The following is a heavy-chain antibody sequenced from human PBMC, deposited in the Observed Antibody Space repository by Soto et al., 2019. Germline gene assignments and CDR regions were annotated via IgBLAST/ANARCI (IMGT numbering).Heavy chain of an antibody. V-gene: IGHV1-46*01. D-gene: IGHD2-2*01. Sequence: ASVKVSCKASGYTFTSYYMHWVRQAPGQGLERMGIINPSGGSTSYAQKFQGRVTMTRDTSTSTVYMELSSLRSEDTAVYYCASGRSSTRTLDYWGQGTLVTVSS. CDR1: GYTFTSYY. CDR3: ASGRSSTRTLDY. CDR2: INPSGGST. J-gene: IGHJ4*02.